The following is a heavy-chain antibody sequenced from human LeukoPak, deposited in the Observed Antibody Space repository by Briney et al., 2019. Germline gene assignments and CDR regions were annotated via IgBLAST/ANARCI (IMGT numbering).Heavy chain of an antibody. V-gene: IGHV1-8*01. J-gene: IGHJ6*02. CDR2: MNPNSGNT. Sequence: ASVKVSCKASGYTFTSYDINWVRQATGQGLEWMEWMNPNSGNTGYAQNFQGRVTMTRNTSITTAYMELSSLISEDTAVYYCARGPLGEVGIVRMDVWGQGTTVTVSS. CDR1: GYTFTSYD. CDR3: ARGPLGEVGIVRMDV. D-gene: IGHD1-26*01.